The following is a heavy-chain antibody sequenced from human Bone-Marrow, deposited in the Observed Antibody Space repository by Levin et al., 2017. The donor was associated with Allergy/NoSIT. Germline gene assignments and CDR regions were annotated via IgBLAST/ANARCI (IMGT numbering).Heavy chain of an antibody. V-gene: IGHV3-15*01. J-gene: IGHJ3*02. CDR3: TTGVAGAFDI. CDR1: GFTFRNAW. D-gene: IGHD3-3*01. Sequence: PGGSLRLSCAASGFTFRNAWMNWVRQAPGKGLEWVGRIRSKPDGGTLEYVAPVKGRFTISRDDSKNTLYLQMNSLKTEDTAVYYCTTGVAGAFDIWGQGTMVTVSS. CDR2: IRSKPDGGTL.